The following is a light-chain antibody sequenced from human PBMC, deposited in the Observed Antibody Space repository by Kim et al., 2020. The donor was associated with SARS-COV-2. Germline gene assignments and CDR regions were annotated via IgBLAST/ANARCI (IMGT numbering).Light chain of an antibody. CDR3: QQYNNWPVT. Sequence: ETVMTQSPATLSVSPGERATLSCRASQSVSSNLAWYQEKPGQAPRLLIYEASTRATGLPARFSGSGSGTEFTLTISSLQSEDFAVYYCQQYNNWPVTFGQGTKLEIK. CDR1: QSVSSN. J-gene: IGKJ2*01. CDR2: EAS. V-gene: IGKV3-15*01.